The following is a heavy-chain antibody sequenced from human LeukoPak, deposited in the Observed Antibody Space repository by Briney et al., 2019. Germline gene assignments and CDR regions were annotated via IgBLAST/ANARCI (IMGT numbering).Heavy chain of an antibody. J-gene: IGHJ4*02. D-gene: IGHD5-18*01. Sequence: GGSLRLSCAASGFTFSSYAMHWVRQAPGKGLEWVAVISYDGGNKYYADSVKGRFTISRDNSKNTLYLQMNSLRAEDTAVYYCASGGLQLWLLFDYWGQGTLVTVSS. CDR1: GFTFSSYA. CDR3: ASGGLQLWLLFDY. CDR2: ISYDGGNK. V-gene: IGHV3-30*01.